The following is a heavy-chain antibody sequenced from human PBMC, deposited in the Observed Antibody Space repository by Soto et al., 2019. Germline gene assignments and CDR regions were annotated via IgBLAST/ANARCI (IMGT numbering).Heavy chain of an antibody. Sequence: QVQLVESGGGLVPPGGSLRLSCAGSGFTFGDSYMSWIRQAPGKGLEWLSYISPGSRYPAYADSVKGRFTISRDNAKRSLYLQMMSLTAEDTAIYYCVRGGGVGLFDPLGQGTMVTVSS. CDR3: VRGGGVGLFDP. D-gene: IGHD2-8*02. J-gene: IGHJ5*02. CDR1: GFTFGDSY. V-gene: IGHV3-11*06. CDR2: ISPGSRYP.